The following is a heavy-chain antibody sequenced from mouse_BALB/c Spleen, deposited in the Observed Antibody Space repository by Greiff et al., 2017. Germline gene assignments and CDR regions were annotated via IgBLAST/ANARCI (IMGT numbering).Heavy chain of an antibody. CDR2: IYPGSGST. CDR1: GYTFTDYV. Sequence: QVQLKQSGPELVKPGASVKMSCKASGYTFTDYVISWVKQRTGQGLEWIGEIYPGSGSTYYNEKFKGKATLTADKSSNTAYMQLSSLTSEDSAVYFCARGGNHYYAMDYWGQGTSVTVSS. J-gene: IGHJ4*01. D-gene: IGHD2-1*01. V-gene: IGHV1-77*01. CDR3: ARGGNHYYAMDY.